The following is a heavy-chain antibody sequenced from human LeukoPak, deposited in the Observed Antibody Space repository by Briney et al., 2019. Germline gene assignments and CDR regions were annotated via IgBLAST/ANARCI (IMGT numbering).Heavy chain of an antibody. Sequence: SETLSLTCTVSGGSISSYYWGWIRQPPGKGLEWIGSIYYSGSTYYNPSLKSRVTISVDTSKNQFSLKLSSVTAADTAVYYCARVAVVVAATPYFDYWGQGTLVTVSS. D-gene: IGHD2-15*01. CDR1: GGSISSYY. J-gene: IGHJ4*02. V-gene: IGHV4-39*07. CDR3: ARVAVVVAATPYFDY. CDR2: IYYSGST.